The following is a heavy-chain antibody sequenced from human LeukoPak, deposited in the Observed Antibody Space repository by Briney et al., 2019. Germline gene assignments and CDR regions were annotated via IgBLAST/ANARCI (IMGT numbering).Heavy chain of an antibody. Sequence: GGSLRLSCAASGFTFSSYSMNWVRQAPGQGLEWVSSISSSSSYIYYAESLKGRFTISRDNAKNSLYLQMNSLRAEDTAVYYCARYDSSGYYLFDYWGQGTLVTVSS. CDR1: GFTFSSYS. V-gene: IGHV3-21*01. CDR3: ARYDSSGYYLFDY. CDR2: ISSSSSYI. D-gene: IGHD3-22*01. J-gene: IGHJ4*02.